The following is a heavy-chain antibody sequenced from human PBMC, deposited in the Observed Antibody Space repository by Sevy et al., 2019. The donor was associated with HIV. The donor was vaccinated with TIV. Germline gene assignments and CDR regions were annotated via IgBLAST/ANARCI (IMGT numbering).Heavy chain of an antibody. CDR3: AKTMVRGTYYYYGMDV. D-gene: IGHD3-10*01. J-gene: IGHJ6*02. CDR1: GFTFSSYG. CDR2: ISYDGSNK. Sequence: GGSLRLSCAASGFTFSSYGMHWVRQAPGKGLEWVAVISYDGSNKYYADSVKGRFTISRDNSKNTLYLQMNSLGAEDTAVYYCAKTMVRGTYYYYGMDVWGQGTTVTVSS. V-gene: IGHV3-30*18.